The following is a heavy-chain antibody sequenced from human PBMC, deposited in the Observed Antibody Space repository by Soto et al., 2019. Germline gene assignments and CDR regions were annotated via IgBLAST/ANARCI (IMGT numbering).Heavy chain of an antibody. V-gene: IGHV1-69*04. CDR2: IIPILGIA. J-gene: IGHJ4*02. CDR1: GGTFSSYT. Sequence: ASVKVSCKASGGTFSSYTISWVRQAPGQGLEWMGRIIPILGIANYAQKFQGRVTITADKSTSTAYMELSSLRSEDTAVYYCARDVLDYGGNDEDYWGQGTLVTVSS. D-gene: IGHD4-17*01. CDR3: ARDVLDYGGNDEDY.